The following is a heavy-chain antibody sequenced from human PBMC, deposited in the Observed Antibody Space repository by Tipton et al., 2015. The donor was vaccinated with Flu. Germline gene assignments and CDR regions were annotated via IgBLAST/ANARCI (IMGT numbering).Heavy chain of an antibody. V-gene: IGHV1-2*06. CDR2: INPNSGGT. Sequence: LVQSGPEVKKPGASVKVSCKASGYTFTGYYMHWVRQAPGQGLEWMGRINPNSGGTNYAQKFQGRVTMTRDTSISTAYMELSRLRSDDTAAYYCARERSSGNWFDPWGQGTLVTVSS. CDR3: ARERSSGNWFDP. J-gene: IGHJ5*02. CDR1: GYTFTGYY. D-gene: IGHD2-2*01.